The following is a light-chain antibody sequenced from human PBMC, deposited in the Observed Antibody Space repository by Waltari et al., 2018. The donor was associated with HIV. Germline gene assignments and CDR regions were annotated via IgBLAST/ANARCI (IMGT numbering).Light chain of an antibody. V-gene: IGLV2-14*03. CDR1: SDDVGGDDY. CDR3: YSYTSSSTPFV. CDR2: DVT. J-gene: IGLJ1*01. Sequence: QSALTQTASVSGSPGQSVTISCTGTSDDVGGDDYVSWYQQHPGKAPKLILYDVTNRPSGISSRFSGSKSGNAASLFISGLQAEDEADYYCYSYTSSSTPFVFGTGTRVTVL.